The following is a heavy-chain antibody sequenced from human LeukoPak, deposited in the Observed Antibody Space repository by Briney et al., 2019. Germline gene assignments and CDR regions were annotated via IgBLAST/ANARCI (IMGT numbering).Heavy chain of an antibody. V-gene: IGHV3-7*01. CDR1: GFTFNSYW. CDR3: ARGRSSYDY. Sequence: PGGSLRLSCAASGFTFNSYWMSWVRPAPGKGLEWVANIKQDGSEKYYVDSVKGRFTISRDNAKNSLYLQMNSLRAEDTAVYYCARGRSSYDYWGQGTLVTVSS. CDR2: IKQDGSEK. D-gene: IGHD6-6*01. J-gene: IGHJ4*02.